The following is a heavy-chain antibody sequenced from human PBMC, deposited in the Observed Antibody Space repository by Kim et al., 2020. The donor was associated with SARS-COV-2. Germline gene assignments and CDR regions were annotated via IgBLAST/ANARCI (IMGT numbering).Heavy chain of an antibody. D-gene: IGHD3-9*01. Sequence: SVKGRFTISRDNAKNSLYLQMNSLRDEDTAVYYCARDYYDILTGYPNWFDPWGQGTLVTVSS. J-gene: IGHJ5*02. V-gene: IGHV3-48*02. CDR3: ARDYYDILTGYPNWFDP.